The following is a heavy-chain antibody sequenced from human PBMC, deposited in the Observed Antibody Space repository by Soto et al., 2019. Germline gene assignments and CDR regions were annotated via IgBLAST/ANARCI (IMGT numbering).Heavy chain of an antibody. CDR2: IIPIFGTA. J-gene: IGHJ6*02. CDR3: AVREVRDQLLPNYYYYYGMDV. Sequence: ASVKVSCKASGGTFSSYAISWVRQAPGQGLEWMGGIIPIFGTANYAQKFQGRVTITADESTSTAYMELSSLRSEDTAVYYCAVREVRDQLLPNYYYYYGMDVWGQGTTVTVSS. D-gene: IGHD2-2*01. CDR1: GGTFSSYA. V-gene: IGHV1-69*13.